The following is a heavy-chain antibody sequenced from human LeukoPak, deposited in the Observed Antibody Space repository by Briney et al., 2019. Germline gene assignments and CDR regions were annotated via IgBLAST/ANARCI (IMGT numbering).Heavy chain of an antibody. CDR1: GFTFSSSD. Sequence: GGSLRLSCAASGFTFSSSDMHWVRQAAGKSLEWVSAIGPSADTYYPGSVKGRFTISRENARSSLYLQMNNLRAGDTAVYYCARADKGGYYDYWGRGTLVTVSS. V-gene: IGHV3-13*01. CDR2: IGPSADT. CDR3: ARADKGGYYDY. J-gene: IGHJ4*02. D-gene: IGHD2-15*01.